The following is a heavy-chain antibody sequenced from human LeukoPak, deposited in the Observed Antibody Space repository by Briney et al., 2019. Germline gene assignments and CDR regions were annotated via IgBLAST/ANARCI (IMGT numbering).Heavy chain of an antibody. Sequence: GGSLRLSCAASGFTFSSYWMGWVRQAPGKGLEWVANIKQDGSEKYYVDSVKGRFTISRDNAKNSLYLQMNSLRAEDTAVYYCAREGYYDSSGYYRWGQGTLVTVSS. J-gene: IGHJ4*02. CDR1: GFTFSSYW. CDR2: IKQDGSEK. D-gene: IGHD3-22*01. V-gene: IGHV3-7*01. CDR3: AREGYYDSSGYYR.